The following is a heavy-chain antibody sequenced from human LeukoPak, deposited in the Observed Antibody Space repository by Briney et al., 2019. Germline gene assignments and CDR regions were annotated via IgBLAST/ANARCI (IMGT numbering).Heavy chain of an antibody. CDR3: AREDYYDSSGYYLDY. D-gene: IGHD3-22*01. CDR1: GGSFSGYF. J-gene: IGHJ4*02. V-gene: IGHV4-38-2*01. Sequence: SETLSLTCAVYGGSFSGYFWGWIRQPPGKGLEWIASIYHSGSTYYSPSLKSRVTISVDTSKNQFSLNLSSVTAADTAVYYCAREDYYDSSGYYLDYWGQGTLVTVSS. CDR2: IYHSGST.